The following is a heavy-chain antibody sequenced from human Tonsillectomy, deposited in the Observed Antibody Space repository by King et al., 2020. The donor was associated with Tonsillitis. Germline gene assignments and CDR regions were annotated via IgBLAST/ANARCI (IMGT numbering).Heavy chain of an antibody. D-gene: IGHD6-6*01. J-gene: IGHJ3*02. Sequence: VQLVQSGAEVKKPGSSVKVSCKASGGTFSSYAISWVRQAPGQGLEWMGRIIPFLGIANYAQKFQGRVTITADKSTSTTYMDLSNLRSEDTAVYYCARTIAARQDAFDIWGPGTMVTVSS. V-gene: IGHV1-69*09. CDR1: GGTFSSYA. CDR2: IIPFLGIA. CDR3: ARTIAARQDAFDI.